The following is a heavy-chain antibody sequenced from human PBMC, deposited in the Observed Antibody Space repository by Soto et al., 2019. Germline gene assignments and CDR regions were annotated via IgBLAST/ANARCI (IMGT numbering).Heavy chain of an antibody. CDR2: INYDGSSK. J-gene: IGHJ6*02. CDR3: ARCKHKVIHCAMDV. Sequence: QVHLVESGGGAVQAGRSLRVSCATSGFIFSAYGMHWVRQAPGKGLEWVAFINYDGSSKFYGDSVKGRFTVSRDNSKNTLFLQLNSLRGEDTATYYCARCKHKVIHCAMDVWGQGATVTVTS. CDR1: GFIFSAYG. D-gene: IGHD2-21*01. V-gene: IGHV3-33*01.